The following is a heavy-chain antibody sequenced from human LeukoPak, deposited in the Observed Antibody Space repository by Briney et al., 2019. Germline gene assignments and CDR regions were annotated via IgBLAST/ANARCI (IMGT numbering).Heavy chain of an antibody. V-gene: IGHV3-9*01. Sequence: GGSLRLSCAASGFTFSGFGMHWVRQAPGKGLEWVSGISWNSGSIGYADSVKGRFTISRDNAKNSLYLQMNSLRAEDTALYYCAKVPERWLQGPLDYWGQGTLVTVSS. CDR3: AKVPERWLQGPLDY. CDR1: GFTFSGFG. CDR2: ISWNSGSI. J-gene: IGHJ4*02. D-gene: IGHD5-24*01.